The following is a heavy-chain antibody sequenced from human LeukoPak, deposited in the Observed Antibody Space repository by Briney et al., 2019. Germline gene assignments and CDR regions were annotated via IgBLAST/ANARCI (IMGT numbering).Heavy chain of an antibody. Sequence: GASVKVSCKASGYTFTSYAMHWVRQAPGQRLEWMGWINAGNGNTKYSQKFQGRVTITTDESTSTAYMELSSLRSEDTAVYYCARGDLKLRFLEWLLDGAFDIWGQGTMVTVSS. CDR3: ARGDLKLRFLEWLLDGAFDI. CDR1: GYTFTSYA. D-gene: IGHD3-3*01. CDR2: INAGNGNT. V-gene: IGHV1-3*01. J-gene: IGHJ3*02.